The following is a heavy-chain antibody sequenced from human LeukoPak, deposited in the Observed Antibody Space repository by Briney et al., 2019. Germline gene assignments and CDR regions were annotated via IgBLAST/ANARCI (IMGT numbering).Heavy chain of an antibody. J-gene: IGHJ4*02. CDR3: ARVETSGGANCYALDY. V-gene: IGHV3-23*01. CDR1: GFNVSSKY. D-gene: IGHD2-2*01. Sequence: GGSLRLSCAASGFNVSSKYMTWVRQAPDKGLEWVSAISGSDGSTYYADSVKGRFTISRDDSQNTLYLQMNSLSAEDTAVYYCARVETSGGANCYALDYWGQGTLVTVSS. CDR2: ISGSDGST.